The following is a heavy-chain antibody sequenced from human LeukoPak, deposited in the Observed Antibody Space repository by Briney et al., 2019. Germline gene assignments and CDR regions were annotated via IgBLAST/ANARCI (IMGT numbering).Heavy chain of an antibody. CDR2: ISFDRGNK. J-gene: IGHJ6*02. CDR1: GFTFSSYA. D-gene: IGHD3-10*01. V-gene: IGHV3-30*04. Sequence: GRSLRLSCAASGFTFSSYAMHWVRQAPGKGLEWVAVISFDRGNKDYADSVKGRFTISRDNLKNTLDLQMSSLRAEDTAVYYCARVRVRAVIITYYYYAMDVWGRGTTVIVS. CDR3: ARVRVRAVIITYYYYAMDV.